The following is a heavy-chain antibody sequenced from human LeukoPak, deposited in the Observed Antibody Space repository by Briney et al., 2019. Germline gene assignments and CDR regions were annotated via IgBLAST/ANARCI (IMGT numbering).Heavy chain of an antibody. D-gene: IGHD3-9*01. V-gene: IGHV3-7*01. CDR2: IKQDGSDK. Sequence: GGSLRLSCATSGFTFSNYWMSWVRRAPGKGLEWVANIKQDGSDKYYVDSVKGRFTISRDNAKNSLYLQMNSLRAEDTAVYYCARGVRYFDWLSTAPFDYWGQGTLVTVSS. CDR1: GFTFSNYW. CDR3: ARGVRYFDWLSTAPFDY. J-gene: IGHJ4*02.